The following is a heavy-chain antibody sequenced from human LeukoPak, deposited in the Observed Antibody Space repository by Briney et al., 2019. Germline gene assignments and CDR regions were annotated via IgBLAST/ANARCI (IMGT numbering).Heavy chain of an antibody. V-gene: IGHV1-18*01. Sequence: ASVKVSCKASGYTFTSYGISWVRQAPGQGLEWMGWISAYNGNTSYAQKLQGRVTMTTDTSTSTAYMELRSLRSDDTAVYYCAREVVSHYYDSSGLFDYWGQGTLVTVSS. CDR2: ISAYNGNT. CDR1: GYTFTSYG. J-gene: IGHJ4*02. D-gene: IGHD3-22*01. CDR3: AREVVSHYYDSSGLFDY.